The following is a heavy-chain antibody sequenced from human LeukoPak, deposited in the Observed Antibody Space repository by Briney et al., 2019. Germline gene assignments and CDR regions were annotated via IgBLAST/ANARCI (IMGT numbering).Heavy chain of an antibody. J-gene: IGHJ6*02. Sequence: GGSLRLSCAASGFSFSTYAMHWVRQAPGKGLEWVSLIPYDGSSKYYADSVRGRFSISRVNSKNTLYLQMDSLRAEDTTIYFCAKVISPYYYYYTMDVWGQGTTVTVSS. CDR3: AKVISPYYYYYTMDV. CDR2: IPYDGSSK. CDR1: GFSFSTYA. V-gene: IGHV3-30*18.